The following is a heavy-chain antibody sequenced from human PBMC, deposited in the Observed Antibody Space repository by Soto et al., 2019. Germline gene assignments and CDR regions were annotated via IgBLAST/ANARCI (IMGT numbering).Heavy chain of an antibody. D-gene: IGHD3-22*01. CDR2: ISYDGSNK. V-gene: IGHV3-30-3*01. CDR3: ARVNYYDSSGYPNDAFDI. J-gene: IGHJ3*02. Sequence: QVQLVESGGGVVQPGRSLRLSCAASGFTFSSYAMHWVRQAPGKGLEWVAVISYDGSNKYYADSVKGRFTISRDNSKNTLYLQMNSLRAEDTAVYYCARVNYYDSSGYPNDAFDILGQGTMVTVSS. CDR1: GFTFSSYA.